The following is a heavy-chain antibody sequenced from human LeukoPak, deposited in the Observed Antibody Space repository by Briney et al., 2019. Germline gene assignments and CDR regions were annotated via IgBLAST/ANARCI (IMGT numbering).Heavy chain of an antibody. CDR3: ARTYVVVTATYSFDI. Sequence: GGSLRLSCAASGFTVSSNYMSWVRQAPGKGLEWVGVIYSGGSTYYTHSVKGRFTISRDNSKNTLYLQMNSLRAADTAVYYCARTYVVVTATYSFDIWGQGTMVTVSS. V-gene: IGHV3-53*01. CDR1: GFTVSSNY. CDR2: IYSGGST. J-gene: IGHJ3*02. D-gene: IGHD2-21*02.